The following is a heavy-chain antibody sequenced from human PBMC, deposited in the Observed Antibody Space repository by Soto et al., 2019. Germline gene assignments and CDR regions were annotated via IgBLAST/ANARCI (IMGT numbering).Heavy chain of an antibody. CDR2: IIPIFGTA. Sequence: SVTVSCKASGGTFSSYAIGWVRQAPGQGLEWMGGIIPIFGTANYAQKFQGRVTITADESTSTAYMELSSLRSEDTAVYYCARDYYYDSSGLHPFDYWGQGTLVTVSS. D-gene: IGHD3-22*01. CDR1: GGTFSSYA. J-gene: IGHJ4*02. V-gene: IGHV1-69*13. CDR3: ARDYYYDSSGLHPFDY.